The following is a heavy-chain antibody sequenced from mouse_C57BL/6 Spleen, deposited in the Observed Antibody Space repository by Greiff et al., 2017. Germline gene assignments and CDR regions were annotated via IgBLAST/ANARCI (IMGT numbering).Heavy chain of an antibody. CDR3: ARDDYDEGGYFDY. CDR2: IYPSDSET. D-gene: IGHD2-4*01. V-gene: IGHV1-61*01. Sequence: QVQLQQPGAELVRPGSSVKLSCKASGYTFTSYWMDWVKQRPGQGLEWIGNIYPSDSETHYNQKFKDKATLTVDKSSSTAYMQLSSLTSEDSAVYYCARDDYDEGGYFDYWGQGTTLTVSS. CDR1: GYTFTSYW. J-gene: IGHJ2*01.